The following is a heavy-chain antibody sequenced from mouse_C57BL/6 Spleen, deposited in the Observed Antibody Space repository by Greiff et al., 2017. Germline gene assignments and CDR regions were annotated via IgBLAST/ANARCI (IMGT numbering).Heavy chain of an antibody. Sequence: VQREESDAEVVKPGASVKISCKVSGYTFTDYTIHWMKQRPEQGLEWIGYIYPSDGSTKYNEKFKGKATLTADKSSTTAYMQLNSLTSEVSAVFVCAREVYSNYHYYFDDWGQGTTHTVSS. CDR3: AREVYSNYHYYFDD. J-gene: IGHJ2*01. CDR2: IYPSDGST. V-gene: IGHV1-78*01. D-gene: IGHD2-5*01. CDR1: GYTFTDYT.